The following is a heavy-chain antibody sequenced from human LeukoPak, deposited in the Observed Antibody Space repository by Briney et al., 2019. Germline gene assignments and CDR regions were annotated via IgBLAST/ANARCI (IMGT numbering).Heavy chain of an antibody. Sequence: SETLSLTCAVYGGSFSGYYWSWIRQPPGKGLEWIGEINHSGSTNYNPSLKSRVTISVDTSKNQFSLKLSSVTAADTAVYYCARASLLVSVQVPLDYWGQGTLVTVSS. J-gene: IGHJ4*02. CDR2: INHSGST. CDR1: GGSFSGYY. CDR3: ARASLLVSVQVPLDY. D-gene: IGHD5-24*01. V-gene: IGHV4-34*01.